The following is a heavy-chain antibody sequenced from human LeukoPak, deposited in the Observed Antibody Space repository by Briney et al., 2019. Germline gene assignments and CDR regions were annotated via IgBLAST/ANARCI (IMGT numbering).Heavy chain of an antibody. D-gene: IGHD5-24*01. CDR1: GYSFTSYW. J-gene: IGHJ4*02. CDR3: ARRAKRWLQLNTFDY. CDR2: IYPGDSDT. V-gene: IGHV5-51*01. Sequence: GESLKISCKGSGYSFTSYWIGWVRQMPGKGLEWMGIIYPGDSDTRYSPSFQGQVTISADKSISTAYLQWSSLKASDTAMYYCARRAKRWLQLNTFDYWGPGTLVTVSS.